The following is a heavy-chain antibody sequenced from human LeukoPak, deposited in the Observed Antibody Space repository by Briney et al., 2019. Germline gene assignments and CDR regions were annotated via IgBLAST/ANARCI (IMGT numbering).Heavy chain of an antibody. CDR1: GGSFSGYY. J-gene: IGHJ4*02. CDR2: INHSGSS. CDR3: ARVTPPGVAGTAGYYFDY. V-gene: IGHV4-34*01. D-gene: IGHD6-19*01. Sequence: SETLSLTCAVYGGSFSGYYWSWIREPPGKGLEWGGEINHSGSSNYNPSIKSRVTISVDTSKNQFSLKLSSVTAADTAVYYCARVTPPGVAGTAGYYFDYWGQGTLVTVSS.